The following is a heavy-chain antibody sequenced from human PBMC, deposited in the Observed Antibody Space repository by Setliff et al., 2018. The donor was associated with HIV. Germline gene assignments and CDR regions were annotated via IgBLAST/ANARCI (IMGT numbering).Heavy chain of an antibody. CDR2: INPSGGST. CDR3: AREHRHFDY. J-gene: IGHJ4*02. D-gene: IGHD2-21*01. Sequence: GASVKVSCKTSGYMFIAYGMSWVRRAPGQGLEWMGIINPSGGSTSYAQKFQGRVTMTRDTSTSTVYMELSSLRSEDTAVYYCAREHRHFDYWGQGTLVTVSS. CDR1: GYMFIAYG. V-gene: IGHV1-46*01.